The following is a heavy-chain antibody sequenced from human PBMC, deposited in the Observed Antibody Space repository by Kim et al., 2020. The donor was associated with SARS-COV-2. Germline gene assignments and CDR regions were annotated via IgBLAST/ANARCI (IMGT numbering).Heavy chain of an antibody. J-gene: IGHJ3*01. D-gene: IGHD3-22*01. CDR3: AAVNTWRVSVFHA. CDR1: PGSIRNYY. CDR2: IYYSGNV. Sequence: SETLSFTCNVSPGSIRNYYWSWIRQSPGRGLEWIGFIYYSGNVDYNPSLKSRVSMSVDLSKNQFSLTLNSVTAAHTATYYCAAVNTWRVSVFHAWGPGT. V-gene: IGHV4-59*01.